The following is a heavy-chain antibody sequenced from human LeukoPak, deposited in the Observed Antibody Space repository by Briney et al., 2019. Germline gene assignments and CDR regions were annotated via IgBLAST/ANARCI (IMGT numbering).Heavy chain of an antibody. D-gene: IGHD2/OR15-2a*01. V-gene: IGHV1-69*05. J-gene: IGHJ3*02. CDR2: IIPIFGTA. CDR3: ARSPFSYIDAFDI. Sequence: ASVKVSCKASGGTFSSYAISWVRQAPGQGLEWMGGIIPIFGTANYAQKFQGRVTITTDESTSTAYMELSSLRSEDTAVYYCARSPFSYIDAFDIWGQGTMVTVSS. CDR1: GGTFSSYA.